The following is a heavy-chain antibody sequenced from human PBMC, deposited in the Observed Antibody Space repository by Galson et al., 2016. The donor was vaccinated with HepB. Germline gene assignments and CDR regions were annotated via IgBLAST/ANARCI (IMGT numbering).Heavy chain of an antibody. J-gene: IGHJ4*02. D-gene: IGHD3-10*01. Sequence: TLSLTCAVSGGSISSDGYSWNWIRQPPGKGLEWIGYIYHSGSTYYNPSFKSRVTISVDRSKNQFSLNLNSVIAADTAVYYCARAEFGELDCWGQGTLVTVSS. CDR3: ARAEFGELDC. CDR2: IYHSGST. CDR1: GGSISSDGYS. V-gene: IGHV4-30-2*01.